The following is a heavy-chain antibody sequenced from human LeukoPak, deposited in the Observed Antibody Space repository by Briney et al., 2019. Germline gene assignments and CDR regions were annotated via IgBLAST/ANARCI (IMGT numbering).Heavy chain of an antibody. D-gene: IGHD3-3*01. J-gene: IGHJ5*02. V-gene: IGHV1-46*01. CDR3: ARVLLEWFPHNWFDP. CDR1: GYTFTSNY. CDR2: IYPRDGST. Sequence: ASVKVSCKASGYTFTSNYIHWVRQAPGQGLEWMGMIYPRDGSTSYAQKFQGRVTVTRDASTSTVHMELSGLRSEDTAVYYCARVLLEWFPHNWFDPWGQGTLVTVSS.